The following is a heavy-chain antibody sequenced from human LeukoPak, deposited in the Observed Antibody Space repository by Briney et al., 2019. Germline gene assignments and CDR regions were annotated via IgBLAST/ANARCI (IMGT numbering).Heavy chain of an antibody. CDR1: EFTFSSYS. J-gene: IGHJ4*02. Sequence: GGSLRLPCAASEFTFSSYSMFWVRQAPAKGLEWVSSISSSSSYIYYADSVKGRFTISRDNAKNSLYLQMNSLRAEDTAVYYCARAEGDSSSWYRYWGQGTLVTVSS. D-gene: IGHD6-13*01. V-gene: IGHV3-21*01. CDR2: ISSSSSYI. CDR3: ARAEGDSSSWYRY.